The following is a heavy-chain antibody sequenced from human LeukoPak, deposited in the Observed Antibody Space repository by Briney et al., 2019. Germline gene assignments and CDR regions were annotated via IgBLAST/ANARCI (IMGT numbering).Heavy chain of an antibody. V-gene: IGHV1-2*02. CDR3: ATGDGNAYGSASFDY. CDR1: GYTFTTYY. D-gene: IGHD3-10*01. CDR2: INPNTGGT. J-gene: IGHJ4*02. Sequence: ASVKVSCKASGYTFTTYYIHWVRQAPGQGLEWMGWINPNTGGTNYLQKFRGRVTMTLDTSINTAYMELSWLTSDDTAVYFCATGDGNAYGSASFDYWGQGSLVTVSS.